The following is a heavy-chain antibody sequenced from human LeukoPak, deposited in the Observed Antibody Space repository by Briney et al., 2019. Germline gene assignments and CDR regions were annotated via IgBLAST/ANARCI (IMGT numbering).Heavy chain of an antibody. V-gene: IGHV5-51*01. CDR1: GYSFTSYW. Sequence: GESLKISCKGSGYSFTSYWIGWVRQMPGKGLEWMGIIYPGDSDTRYSPSFQGQVTISADKSISTAYLQWSSLKASDTAMYYCARHARYFDWLSDAFDIWGQGTMVTVSS. D-gene: IGHD3-9*01. CDR3: ARHARYFDWLSDAFDI. J-gene: IGHJ3*02. CDR2: IYPGDSDT.